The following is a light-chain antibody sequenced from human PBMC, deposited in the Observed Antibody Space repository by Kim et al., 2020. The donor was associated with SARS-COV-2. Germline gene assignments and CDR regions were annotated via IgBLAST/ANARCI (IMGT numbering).Light chain of an antibody. CDR2: EDN. Sequence: GKTVTISCTRSSGSIASNYVQWYQQRPGSSPPTVIYEDNQRPSGVPDRFSGSFESSSNSASLTISRLTTEDDADYYCPSSDSSLWVFGAGTQLTVL. CDR1: SGSIASNY. J-gene: IGLJ3*02. V-gene: IGLV6-57*01. CDR3: PSSDSSLWV.